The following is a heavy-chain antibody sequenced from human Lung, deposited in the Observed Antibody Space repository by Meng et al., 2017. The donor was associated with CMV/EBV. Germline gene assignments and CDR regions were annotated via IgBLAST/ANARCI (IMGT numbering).Heavy chain of an antibody. J-gene: IGHJ6*02. CDR3: TLLSLYYYYGMDV. D-gene: IGHD3-10*01. V-gene: IGHV4-34*01. CDR2: INHSGST. Sequence: CAVYGGSFSGYYWSWIRQPPGKGLEWIGEINHSGSTNYNPSLKSRVTISVDTSKNQFSLKLNSVTAADTAVYYCTLLSLYYYYGMDVWGQGTTVTVSS. CDR1: GGSFSGYY.